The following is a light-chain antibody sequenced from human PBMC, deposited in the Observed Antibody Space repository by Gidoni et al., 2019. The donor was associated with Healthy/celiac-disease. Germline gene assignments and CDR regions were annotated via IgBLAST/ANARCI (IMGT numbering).Light chain of an antibody. CDR1: QSISSW. V-gene: IGKV1-5*01. CDR3: QQYNSYSPYT. Sequence: DIQMTQSPSTLSASVGDRVTITCRASQSISSWLAWYQQKPGKAPKLLIYDDSSLESGVPSRFSGSGSGTEFTLTISSLQPDDFATYYCQQYNSYSPYTFXHXTKLXIK. J-gene: IGKJ2*01. CDR2: DDS.